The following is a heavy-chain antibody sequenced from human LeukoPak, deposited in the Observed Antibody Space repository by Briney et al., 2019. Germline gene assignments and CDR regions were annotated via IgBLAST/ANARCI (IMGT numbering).Heavy chain of an antibody. CDR2: IYTSGST. CDR1: GDSISDYY. V-gene: IGHV4-4*07. D-gene: IGHD5-18*01. CDR3: ARDLYSYGYDDYYYYMDV. Sequence: SETLSLTCTVSGDSISDYYWSWIRQPAGKGLEWIGRIYTSGSTNYNPSLKSRVTISVDTSKNQFSLKLSSVTAADTAVYYCARDLYSYGYDDYYYYMDVWGKGTTVTISS. J-gene: IGHJ6*03.